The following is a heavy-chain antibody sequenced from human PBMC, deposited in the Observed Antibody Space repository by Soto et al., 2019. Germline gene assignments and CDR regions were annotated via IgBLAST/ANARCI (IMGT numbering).Heavy chain of an antibody. D-gene: IGHD5-12*01. J-gene: IGHJ4*02. CDR1: GLSFSTHW. CDR2: IREDGSDK. Sequence: EAQLVQSGGGLVQPGGSLRLSCEASGLSFSTHWMSWVRQAPGKGLEWVGNIREDGSDKYYVKSVRGRFTISRDNAKNALYLQMNSLRVEDTAVYYCVRDDSGYAHWGQGTRVTVSS. CDR3: VRDDSGYAH. V-gene: IGHV3-7*04.